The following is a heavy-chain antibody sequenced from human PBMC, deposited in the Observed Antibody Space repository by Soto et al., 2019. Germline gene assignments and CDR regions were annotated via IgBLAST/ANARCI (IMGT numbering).Heavy chain of an antibody. Sequence: VQLVETGGGLIQPGGSLRLSCAASGFTVSGNYMGWVSQAPGKGLEWVSVIFSGGTTYYADSVKGRFTISRDNSKNTLFLQMSSLRAEDTAMYYCARSAYDFWSGPDPPYFDFWGQGTLVTVSS. CDR1: GFTVSGNY. CDR2: IFSGGTT. D-gene: IGHD3-3*01. CDR3: ARSAYDFWSGPDPPYFDF. V-gene: IGHV3-53*02. J-gene: IGHJ4*02.